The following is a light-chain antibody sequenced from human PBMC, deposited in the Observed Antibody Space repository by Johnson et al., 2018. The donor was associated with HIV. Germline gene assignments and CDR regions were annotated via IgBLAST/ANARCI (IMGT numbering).Light chain of an antibody. J-gene: IGLJ1*01. CDR2: DNN. V-gene: IGLV1-51*01. Sequence: QSVLTQPPSVSEAPGQKVTISCSGSSSNIGNNYVSWYQQLPGTAPKLLIYDNNKRPSGIPDRFSGSKSGTSATLGITGLQTGDEADYYCGTWDSSLGKVFGTGTKVTVL. CDR1: SSNIGNNY. CDR3: GTWDSSLGKV.